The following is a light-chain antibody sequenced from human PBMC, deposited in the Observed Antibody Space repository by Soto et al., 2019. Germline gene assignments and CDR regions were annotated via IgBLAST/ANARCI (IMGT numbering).Light chain of an antibody. CDR1: SSDVGSYNL. V-gene: IGLV2-23*02. Sequence: QSVLTRPASVSGSPGQSITISCTGTSSDVGSYNLVSWYQQHPGKAPKLMIYEVSKRPSGVSNRFSGSKSGNTASLTISGLHAEDEADYYCCSYAGSSTSFGTGTKVTVL. CDR2: EVS. CDR3: CSYAGSSTS. J-gene: IGLJ1*01.